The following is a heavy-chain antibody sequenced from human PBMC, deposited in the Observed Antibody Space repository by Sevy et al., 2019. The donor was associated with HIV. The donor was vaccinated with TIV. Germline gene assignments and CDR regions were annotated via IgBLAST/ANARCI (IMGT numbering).Heavy chain of an antibody. CDR1: DGSFSGYY. Sequence: SETLSLTCAVHDGSFSGYYWNWIRQLPGKGLEWIGEINESGITYYNPSLKSRVTISVDRFKKQFSLKLNSVTTAETAVYCCARSPPVVVVPGALSWFDSWGQGTLVTVSS. D-gene: IGHD2-2*01. J-gene: IGHJ5*01. CDR2: INESGIT. V-gene: IGHV4-34*01. CDR3: ARSPPVVVVPGALSWFDS.